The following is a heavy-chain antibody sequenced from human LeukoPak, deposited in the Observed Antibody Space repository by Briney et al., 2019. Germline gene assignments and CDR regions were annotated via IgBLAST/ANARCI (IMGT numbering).Heavy chain of an antibody. V-gene: IGHV3-7*01. CDR1: GFTFNSYW. D-gene: IGHD1-26*01. J-gene: IGHJ6*03. CDR2: IKQDGSEK. CDR3: ARDQTKWEPLRRRDYYYMDV. Sequence: GGSLRLSCAAAGFTFNSYWMSWVRQAPGKGLEWVANIKQDGSEKYYVDSVKGRFTISRDNAKNSLYLQMNSLRAEDTAVYYCARDQTKWEPLRRRDYYYMDVWVKGTTVTVSS.